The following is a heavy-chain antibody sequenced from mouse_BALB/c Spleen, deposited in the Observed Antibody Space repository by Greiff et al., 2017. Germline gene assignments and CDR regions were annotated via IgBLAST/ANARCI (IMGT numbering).Heavy chain of an antibody. Sequence: EVQRVESGGGLVKPGGSLKLSCAASGFTFSSYAMSWVRQTPEKRLEWVATISSGGSYTYYPDSVKGRFTISRDNAKNTLYLQMSSLRSEDTAMYYCARWGGTDWYLDVWGAGTTVTVSS. V-gene: IGHV5-9-3*01. CDR2: ISSGGSYT. CDR3: ARWGGTDWYLDV. D-gene: IGHD2-14*01. J-gene: IGHJ1*01. CDR1: GFTFSSYA.